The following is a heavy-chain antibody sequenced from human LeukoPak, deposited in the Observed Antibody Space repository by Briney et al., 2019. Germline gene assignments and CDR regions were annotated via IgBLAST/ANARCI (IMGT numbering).Heavy chain of an antibody. CDR1: GFTFSSYA. CDR2: ISGSGGAT. V-gene: IGHV3-23*01. CDR3: AKAPTTVVTSRFYFDY. Sequence: GGSLRLSCAVSGFTFSSYAMSWVRQAPGKGLEWASTISGSGGATYYADSVKGRFTISRDNSKNTLYLQMNSLRAEDTAVYHCAKAPTTVVTSRFYFDYWGQGTLVTVSS. J-gene: IGHJ4*02. D-gene: IGHD4-23*01.